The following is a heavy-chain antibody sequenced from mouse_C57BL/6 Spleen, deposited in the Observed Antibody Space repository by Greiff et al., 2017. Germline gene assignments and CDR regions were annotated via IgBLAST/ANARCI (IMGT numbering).Heavy chain of an antibody. CDR1: GYTFTSYW. D-gene: IGHD1-1*01. J-gene: IGHJ2*01. Sequence: QVQLQQPGAELVRPGSSVKLSCKASGYTFTSYWMHWVKQRPIQGLEWIGNIDPSDSETHYNQKFKDKATLTVDKSSSTAYMQLSSLTSEDSAVYYCARWYYGSSPLDDWGKGTTLTVSS. V-gene: IGHV1-52*01. CDR3: ARWYYGSSPLDD. CDR2: IDPSDSET.